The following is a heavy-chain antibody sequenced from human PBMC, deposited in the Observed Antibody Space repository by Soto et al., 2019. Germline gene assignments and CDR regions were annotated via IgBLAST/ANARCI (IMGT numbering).Heavy chain of an antibody. CDR3: ARDDMEDGDLRRYYYGMDV. CDR1: GFTFSNAW. Sequence: GGSLRLSCAASGFTFSNAWMSWVRQAPGKGLEWVGRIKSKTDGGTTDYAAPVKGRFTISRDDSKNTLYLQMNSLKTEDTAVYYCARDDMEDGDLRRYYYGMDVWGQGTTVTVSS. J-gene: IGHJ6*02. CDR2: IKSKTDGGTT. V-gene: IGHV3-15*01. D-gene: IGHD3-3*01.